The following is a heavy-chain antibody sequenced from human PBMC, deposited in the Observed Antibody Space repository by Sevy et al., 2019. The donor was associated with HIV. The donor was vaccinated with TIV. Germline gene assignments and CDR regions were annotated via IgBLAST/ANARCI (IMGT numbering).Heavy chain of an antibody. CDR2: IYYSGST. V-gene: IGHV4-59*01. D-gene: IGHD2-2*01. Sequence: SETLSLTCTVSGGSISSYYWSWIRQPPGKGLEWIGYIYYSGSTNYNPSLKSRVTISVDTSKNQFSLKLSSVTAADTAVYYCARGAARYCSSTSCYDFVYWGQGTLVTVSS. CDR3: ARGAARYCSSTSCYDFVY. CDR1: GGSISSYY. J-gene: IGHJ4*02.